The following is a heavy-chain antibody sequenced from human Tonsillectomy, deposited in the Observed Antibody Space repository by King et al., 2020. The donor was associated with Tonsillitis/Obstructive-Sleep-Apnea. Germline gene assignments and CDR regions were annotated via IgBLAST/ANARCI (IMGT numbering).Heavy chain of an antibody. CDR2: IYYSGST. Sequence: LQLQESGPGLVKPSETLSLTCTVSGGSISSSSYYWGWIRQPPGKGLEWIGGIYYSGSTYYNPSLKSRVTISVDTSKNQFSLKLSSVTAADPAVYYCARHLSSASIAAYWGQGTLVTVSS. J-gene: IGHJ4*02. D-gene: IGHD6-6*01. V-gene: IGHV4-39*01. CDR1: GGSISSSSYY. CDR3: ARHLSSASIAAY.